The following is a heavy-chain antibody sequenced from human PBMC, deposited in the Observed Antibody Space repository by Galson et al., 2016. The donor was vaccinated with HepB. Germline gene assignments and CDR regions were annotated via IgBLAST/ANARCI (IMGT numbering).Heavy chain of an antibody. V-gene: IGHV4-39*07. Sequence: LSLTCTVSGGSISSTSYYWGWVRQPPGKGLEWIGSIYFSGSTYFNPSLKSRVTISVDTSKNQVSLEVSSVTAADTAVYYCARDMESSIWPGWFDYWGQGTLVTVSS. CDR3: ARDMESSIWPGWFDY. CDR2: IYFSGST. CDR1: GGSISSTSYY. J-gene: IGHJ5*01. D-gene: IGHD6-13*01.